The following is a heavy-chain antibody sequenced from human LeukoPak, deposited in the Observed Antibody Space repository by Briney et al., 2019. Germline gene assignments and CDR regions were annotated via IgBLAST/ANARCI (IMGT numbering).Heavy chain of an antibody. D-gene: IGHD6-13*01. J-gene: IGHJ4*02. Sequence: GGSLRLSCAASGFTFSNAWMNWVRQAPGKGLEWVGRIKSKTDGGTTGHAAPVKGRFTISRDDSKNTLYQQMNSLKTEDTAVYYCTTSSWYGPFDYWGQGTLVTVSS. CDR3: TTSSWYGPFDY. CDR1: GFTFSNAW. CDR2: IKSKTDGGTT. V-gene: IGHV3-15*07.